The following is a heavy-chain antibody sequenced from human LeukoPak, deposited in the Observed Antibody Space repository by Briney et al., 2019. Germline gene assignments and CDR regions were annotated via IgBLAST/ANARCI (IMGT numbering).Heavy chain of an antibody. J-gene: IGHJ4*02. CDR2: INAGNGNT. D-gene: IGHD3-16*02. Sequence: ASVKVSCKASGYTFTSYAIHWVRQAPGQRLEWMGWINAGNGNTKYSQKFQGRVTITRDTSASTAYMELSSLRSEDTAVYYCARDLAFGGVIVSQGDWGQGTLVTVSS. CDR1: GYTFTSYA. V-gene: IGHV1-3*01. CDR3: ARDLAFGGVIVSQGD.